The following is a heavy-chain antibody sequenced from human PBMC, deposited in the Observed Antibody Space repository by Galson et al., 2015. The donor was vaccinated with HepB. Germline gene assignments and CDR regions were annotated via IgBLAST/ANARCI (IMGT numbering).Heavy chain of an antibody. D-gene: IGHD2-15*01. J-gene: IGHJ4*02. V-gene: IGHV1-2*06. Sequence: SVKVSCKAPGYTFTGYYMHWVRQAPGQGLEWMGRINPNSGGTNYAQKFQGRVTMTRDTSISTAYMELSRLRSDDTAVYYCARPHHCSGGSCWFVLGRWGQGTLVTVSS. CDR1: GYTFTGYY. CDR2: INPNSGGT. CDR3: ARPHHCSGGSCWFVLGR.